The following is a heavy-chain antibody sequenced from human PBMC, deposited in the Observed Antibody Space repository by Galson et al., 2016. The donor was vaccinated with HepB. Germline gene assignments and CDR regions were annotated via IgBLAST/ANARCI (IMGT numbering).Heavy chain of an antibody. D-gene: IGHD2-15*01. CDR2: IYYTGST. CDR3: ARLGRVPLKERYCSGGSCLPFDP. J-gene: IGHJ5*02. CDR1: GGSISSTNYY. V-gene: IGHV4-39*01. Sequence: ETLSLTCTVSGGSISSTNYYWGWIRQPPGKGLEWIGYIYYTGSTYSKPSLTSRVTIPVDTSKNQFSLKLSSVTAADSAVYYCARLGRVPLKERYCSGGSCLPFDPWGQGTLVTVSS.